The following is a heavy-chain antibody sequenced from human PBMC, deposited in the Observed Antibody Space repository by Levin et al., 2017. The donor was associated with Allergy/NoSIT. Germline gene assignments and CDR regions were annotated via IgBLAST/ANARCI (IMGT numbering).Heavy chain of an antibody. CDR3: ARVSAGVRFLEWTFDY. D-gene: IGHD3-3*01. CDR1: GYTFTGYY. CDR2: INPNSGGT. Sequence: ASVKVSCKASGYTFTGYYMHWVRQAPGQGLEWMGRINPNSGGTNYAQKFQGRVTMTRDTSISTAYMELSRLRSDDTAVYYCARVSAGVRFLEWTFDYWGQGTLVTVSS. V-gene: IGHV1-2*06. J-gene: IGHJ4*02.